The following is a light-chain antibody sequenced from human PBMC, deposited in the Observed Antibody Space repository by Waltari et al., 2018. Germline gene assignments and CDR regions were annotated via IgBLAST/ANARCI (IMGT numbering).Light chain of an antibody. CDR1: SSTTGSNS. J-gene: IGLJ1*01. CDR2: ASD. CDR3: ATWDDSLGGFYV. Sequence: QSVLTQSSPTSGTPGQRVSISCSGTSSTTGSNSVYWNQHLPGAAPKLLIYASDQRPSGVPDRFSGSKSGTSASLAISGLRSEDEADYYCATWDDSLGGFYVFGTGTKVTVL. V-gene: IGLV1-47*01.